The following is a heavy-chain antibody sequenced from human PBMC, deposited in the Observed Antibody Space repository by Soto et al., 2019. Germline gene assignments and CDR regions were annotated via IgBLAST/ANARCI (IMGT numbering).Heavy chain of an antibody. CDR2: ISSSSSYI. V-gene: IGHV3-21*01. D-gene: IGHD2-2*01. CDR1: GFTFSSYS. J-gene: IGHJ5*02. Sequence: SLRLSCAASGFTFSSYSMNWVRQAPGKGLEWVSSISSSSSYIYYAVSVKGRFTISRDNAKNSLYLQMNSLRAEDTAVYYCARDYDQTREDIVVVPAAIGNWFDPWGQGTLVTVSS. CDR3: ARDYDQTREDIVVVPAAIGNWFDP.